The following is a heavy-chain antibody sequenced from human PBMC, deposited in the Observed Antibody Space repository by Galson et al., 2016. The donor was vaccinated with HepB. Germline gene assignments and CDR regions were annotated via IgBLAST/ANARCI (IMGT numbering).Heavy chain of an antibody. D-gene: IGHD5-18*01. Sequence: TLSLTCTVDGGSVSDYDWTWIRQSPGKGLEWIGEIGQSGNTKYNPSLKSRVIISVDTSEKQLSLKLSSVTAADTAVYYCATATAHYYYYGLVVWGQGTAVTVSS. CDR3: ATATAHYYYYGLVV. CDR2: IGQSGNT. CDR1: GGSVSDYD. V-gene: IGHV4-34*01. J-gene: IGHJ6*02.